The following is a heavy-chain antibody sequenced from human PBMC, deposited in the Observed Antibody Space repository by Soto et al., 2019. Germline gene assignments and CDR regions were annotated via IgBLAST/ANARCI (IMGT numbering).Heavy chain of an antibody. D-gene: IGHD1-26*01. CDR1: GFTFSSYS. Sequence: EVQLVESGGGLVQPGGSLRLSCAASGFTFSSYSMNWVRQAPGKGLEWVSYISSSSSTIYYADSVKGRFTISRDNAKNSLYLQMNSLRDEDTAVYYCARERVGATRGYYYYYGMDVWGQGTTVTVSS. J-gene: IGHJ6*02. V-gene: IGHV3-48*02. CDR2: ISSSSSTI. CDR3: ARERVGATRGYYYYYGMDV.